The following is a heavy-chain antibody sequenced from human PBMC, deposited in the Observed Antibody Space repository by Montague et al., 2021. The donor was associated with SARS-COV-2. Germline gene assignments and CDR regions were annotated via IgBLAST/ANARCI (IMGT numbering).Heavy chain of an antibody. D-gene: IGHD3-22*01. CDR2: INHRGST. V-gene: IGHV4-34*01. J-gene: IGHJ4*02. CDR3: AGGRQHINMVVVVVTGGEYYFDF. Sequence: SETLSLTCAVSDGSFSDYSWSWIRQPPAQGLEWNGEINHRGSTNYNPSPKSRVPISVAMSRNQFSLKMTSVTAADTAVYYCAGGRQHINMVVVVVTGGEYYFDFWGQGTLVTVSS. CDR1: DGSFSDYS.